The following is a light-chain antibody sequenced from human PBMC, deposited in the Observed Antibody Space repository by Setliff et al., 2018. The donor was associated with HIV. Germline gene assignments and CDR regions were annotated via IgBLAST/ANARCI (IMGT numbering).Light chain of an antibody. Sequence: QSVLTQPPSMSGAPGQRVTISCTGSSSNIGAGFDVHWYQQFPGTAPKLLIYSFTNRPSGVPDRFSGSKSGTSASLAIAGLQAEDEADYYCQSYDSSLSGYVFGTGTKVTVL. CDR1: SSNIGAGFD. J-gene: IGLJ1*01. CDR3: QSYDSSLSGYV. CDR2: SFT. V-gene: IGLV1-40*01.